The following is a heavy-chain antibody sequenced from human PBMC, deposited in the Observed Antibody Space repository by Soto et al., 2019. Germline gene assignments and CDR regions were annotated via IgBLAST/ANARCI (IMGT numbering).Heavy chain of an antibody. J-gene: IGHJ4*02. CDR1: GFTFSSYW. CDR2: IKQDGSEK. V-gene: IGHV3-7*03. D-gene: IGHD2-2*02. Sequence: GGSLRLSCAASGFTFSSYWMSWVRQAPGKGLEWVANIKQDGSEKYYVDSVKGRFTISRDNAKNSLYLQMNSLRAEDTAVYYCARVGTFTAAIDYFDYWGQGTLVTV. CDR3: ARVGTFTAAIDYFDY.